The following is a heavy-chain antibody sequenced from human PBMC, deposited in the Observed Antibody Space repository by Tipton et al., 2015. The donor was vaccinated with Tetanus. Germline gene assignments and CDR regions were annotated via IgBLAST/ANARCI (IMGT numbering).Heavy chain of an antibody. Sequence: SLRLSCAASGFTFSTFRSYAMSWVRQAPGKGLEWVSAISGSGGTTYYADSVKGRFTISRDNSKNTLYLQMNSLRAEDTAVYYCAKDLGLSVVGWFDPWGQGTLVTVSS. CDR2: ISGSGGTT. J-gene: IGHJ5*02. CDR3: AKDLGLSVVGWFDP. CDR1: GFTFSTFRSYA. V-gene: IGHV3-23*01. D-gene: IGHD2-21*01.